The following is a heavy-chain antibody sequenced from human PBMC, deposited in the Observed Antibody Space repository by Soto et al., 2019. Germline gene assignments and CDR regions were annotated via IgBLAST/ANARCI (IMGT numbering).Heavy chain of an antibody. Sequence: PVGSLRLSCAASGFTFSSYAMHWVRQAPGKGLEWVAVISYDGSNKYYADSVKGRFTISRDNSKNTLYLQMNSLRAEDTAVYYCATIAVADFDYWGQGTLVTVSS. CDR3: ATIAVADFDY. V-gene: IGHV3-30-3*01. J-gene: IGHJ4*02. CDR1: GFTFSSYA. CDR2: ISYDGSNK. D-gene: IGHD6-19*01.